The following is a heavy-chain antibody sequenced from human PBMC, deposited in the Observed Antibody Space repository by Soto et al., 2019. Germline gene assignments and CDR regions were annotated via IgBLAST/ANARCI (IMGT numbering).Heavy chain of an antibody. CDR2: ISGSGGST. D-gene: IGHD3-10*01. V-gene: IGHV3-23*01. Sequence: GGSLRLSCAASGFTFSTYAMSWVRQAPGKGLEWVSGISGSGGSTNHADSVKGRFSISRDSSKNMVYLQMNSLRAEDTAVYYCACLAWFGDPVPPFDCWGQGTVVTVSS. J-gene: IGHJ4*02. CDR3: ACLAWFGDPVPPFDC. CDR1: GFTFSTYA.